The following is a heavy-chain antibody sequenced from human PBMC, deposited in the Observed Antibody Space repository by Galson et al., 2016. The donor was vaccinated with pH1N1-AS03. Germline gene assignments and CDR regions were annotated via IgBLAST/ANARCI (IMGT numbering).Heavy chain of an antibody. D-gene: IGHD3-16*01. CDR2: INPVNGNT. CDR3: ASDLSRLGDYGY. V-gene: IGHV1-3*01. CDR1: GYSFTRYA. J-gene: IGHJ4*02. Sequence: SVKVSCKASGYSFTRYAVHWVRQAPGQRLEWMGWINPVNGNTKYSQKFQGRVTITRDTSATTVYMELSSLRSEDTAVYYCASDLSRLGDYGYWGQGTLVTVSS.